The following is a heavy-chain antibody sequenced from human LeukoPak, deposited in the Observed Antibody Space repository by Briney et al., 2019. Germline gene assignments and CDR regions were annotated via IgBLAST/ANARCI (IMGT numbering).Heavy chain of an antibody. CDR1: RYTLIGYH. CDR3: ASPSNWGPAYYYYYYMDV. CDR2: INPNSGGT. Sequence: ASVKGSCKASRYTLIGYHMHWVRQAPVQELEWMEQINPNSGGTNYAQKFQGRVTMTRDTSISTAYMELSRLRSDDTAVYYCASPSNWGPAYYYYYYMDVWGKGTTVTVSS. J-gene: IGHJ6*03. D-gene: IGHD7-27*01. V-gene: IGHV1-2*06.